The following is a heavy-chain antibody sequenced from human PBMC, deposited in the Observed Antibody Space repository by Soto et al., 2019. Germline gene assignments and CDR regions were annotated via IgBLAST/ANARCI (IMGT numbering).Heavy chain of an antibody. CDR3: ARYTTFVGPFDYFGMDV. CDR2: IYSRGST. CDR1: GGSINDYY. Sequence: PSETLSLTCTVSGGSINDYYWSWIRQPPGKGLEWIGYIYSRGSTNYTPSLKSRVTISVDTSKNQFSLKLSSVTAADTAVYYCARYTTFVGPFDYFGMDVWGQGTTVTVSS. V-gene: IGHV4-59*01. J-gene: IGHJ6*02. D-gene: IGHD2-21*01.